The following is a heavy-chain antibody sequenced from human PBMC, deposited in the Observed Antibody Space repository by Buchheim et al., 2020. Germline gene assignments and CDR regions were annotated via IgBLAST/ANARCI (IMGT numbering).Heavy chain of an antibody. Sequence: QVQLQESGPGLVKPSETLSLTCTVSGGSINTYYWSWIRQPPGKGLEWIGYISYIGSTNYNASLKRRVTISVDPSKKQFSLKLSSVTAADTAVYYCARRTWGSNFDYWGQGTL. J-gene: IGHJ4*02. D-gene: IGHD7-27*01. V-gene: IGHV4-59*08. CDR2: ISYIGST. CDR3: ARRTWGSNFDY. CDR1: GGSINTYY.